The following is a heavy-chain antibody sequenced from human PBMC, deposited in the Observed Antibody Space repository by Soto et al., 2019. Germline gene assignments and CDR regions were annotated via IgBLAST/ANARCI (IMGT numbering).Heavy chain of an antibody. CDR2: IYHSGST. D-gene: IGHD5-18*01. J-gene: IGHJ4*02. CDR1: GDSISSGYY. CDR3: ASSTAAPYYFDY. V-gene: IGHV4-38-2*01. Sequence: SETLSLTCAVSGDSISSGYYWALSRQPPVKSLEWIGYIYHSGSTYYNPSLKSRVTISVDTSKNQFSLKLSSVTAADTAVYYCASSTAAPYYFDYWGQGTLVTVSS.